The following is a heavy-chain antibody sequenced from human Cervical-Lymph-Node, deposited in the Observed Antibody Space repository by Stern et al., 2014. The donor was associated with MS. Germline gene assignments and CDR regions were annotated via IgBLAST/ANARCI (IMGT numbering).Heavy chain of an antibody. Sequence: QLVQSGAEVKKPGASVKVSCKASGYTFTSYYMHWVRKAPGQGLEWMGIINPSGGSTRYGQKFQGRVTMTRDTSTSTVYMELSSLRSEDTAVYYCASLPEYYYDSSGYSSWGQGTLVTVSS. CDR2: INPSGGST. V-gene: IGHV1-46*03. D-gene: IGHD3-22*01. CDR3: ASLPEYYYDSSGYSS. CDR1: GYTFTSYY. J-gene: IGHJ5*02.